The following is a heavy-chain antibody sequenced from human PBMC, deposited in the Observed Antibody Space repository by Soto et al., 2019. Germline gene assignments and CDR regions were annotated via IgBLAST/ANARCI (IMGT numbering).Heavy chain of an antibody. V-gene: IGHV3-30*18. J-gene: IGHJ4*02. CDR3: AKGNNYGDY. CDR1: GFTFSSYD. D-gene: IGHD5-18*01. Sequence: QVQLVESGGGVVQPGRSLRLSCAASGFTFSSYDMEWVRQAPGKGLEWVAVISYDGSNEYYADSVKGRFTISRDNSKNTLYLQMNSLRTEDTAVYYCAKGNNYGDYWGQGILVTVSS. CDR2: ISYDGSNE.